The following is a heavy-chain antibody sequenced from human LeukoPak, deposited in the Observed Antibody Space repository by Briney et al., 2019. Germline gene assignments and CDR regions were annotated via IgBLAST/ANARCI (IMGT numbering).Heavy chain of an antibody. CDR3: ARVERYYDILTGYRRGNYFDY. Sequence: SETLTLTCAVYGGSFSGYYWSWMRQPPGKGLEWIGYIYYSGSTNYNPSLKSRVTISVDTSKNQFSLKLSSVTAADTAVYYCARVERYYDILTGYRRGNYFDYWGQGTLVTVSS. V-gene: IGHV4-59*01. D-gene: IGHD3-9*01. CDR1: GGSFSGYY. CDR2: IYYSGST. J-gene: IGHJ4*02.